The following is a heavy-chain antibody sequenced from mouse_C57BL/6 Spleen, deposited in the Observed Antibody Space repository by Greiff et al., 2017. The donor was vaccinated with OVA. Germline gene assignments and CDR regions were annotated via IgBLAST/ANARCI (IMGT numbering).Heavy chain of an antibody. J-gene: IGHJ1*03. CDR3: ARFHYDGYYGNWYFDV. CDR2: IRNKANGYTT. D-gene: IGHD2-3*01. CDR1: GFTFTDYY. V-gene: IGHV7-3*01. Sequence: EVNVVESGGGLVQPGGSLSLSCAASGFTFTDYYMSWVRQPPGKALEWLGFIRNKANGYTTEYSASVKGRFTISRDNSQSILYLQMNALRAEDSATYYCARFHYDGYYGNWYFDVWGTGTTVTVSS.